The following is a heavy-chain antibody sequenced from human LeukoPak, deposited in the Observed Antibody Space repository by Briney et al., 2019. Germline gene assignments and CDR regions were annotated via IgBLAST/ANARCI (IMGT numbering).Heavy chain of an antibody. J-gene: IGHJ4*02. Sequence: SETLSLTCAVYGGSFSGYYWSWIRQPPGKGLEWIGEINHSGSTNYNPSLKSRVTISVDTSKNQFSLKLSSVTAADTAVYYCAGLWFGETLFDYRGQGTLVTVSS. V-gene: IGHV4-34*01. CDR1: GGSFSGYY. CDR2: INHSGST. D-gene: IGHD3-10*01. CDR3: AGLWFGETLFDY.